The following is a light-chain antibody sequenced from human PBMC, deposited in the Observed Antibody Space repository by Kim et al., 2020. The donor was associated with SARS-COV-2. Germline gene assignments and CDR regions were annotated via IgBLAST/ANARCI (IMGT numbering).Light chain of an antibody. CDR3: QQYNGFLVT. CDR2: DAS. V-gene: IGKV1-5*01. J-gene: IGKJ4*01. CDR1: QTISSW. Sequence: ASVGARVTITCRASQTISSWLAWYQQKPGKAPKLLIYDASTLESGVPSRFSGSESGTEFTLTISNLQSDDFATYYCQQYNGFLVTFGGGTKVDSK.